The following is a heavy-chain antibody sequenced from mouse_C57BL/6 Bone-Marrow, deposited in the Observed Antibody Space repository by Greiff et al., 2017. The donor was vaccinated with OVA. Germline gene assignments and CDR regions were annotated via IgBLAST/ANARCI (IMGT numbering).Heavy chain of an antibody. CDR3: ARGNFGSSFYAMDY. V-gene: IGHV14-3*01. CDR1: GFNIKNTY. D-gene: IGHD1-1*01. CDR2: IDPANDNT. Sequence: EVKLQESVAELVRPGASVKLSCTASGFNIKNTYMHWVKQRPEQGLEWIGRIDPANDNTKYAPKFPGMATMTADTSSNTAYLQLSSLSSEDTAVYCCARGNFGSSFYAMDYWGQGTSVTVSS. J-gene: IGHJ4*01.